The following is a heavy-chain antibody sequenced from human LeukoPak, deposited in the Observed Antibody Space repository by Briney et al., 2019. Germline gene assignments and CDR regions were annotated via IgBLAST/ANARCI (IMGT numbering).Heavy chain of an antibody. CDR3: AKDIGIVVVTTTITYFDY. J-gene: IGHJ4*02. V-gene: IGHV3-9*01. Sequence: QPGGSLRLSCAASGFTFEDYTMHWVRQAPGKGLEWVSGITWNSGTVGYADSVRGRFTVSRDNAKKSLYLQMNSLRAEDTAFYYCAKDIGIVVVTTTITYFDYWGQGTLVTVSS. CDR1: GFTFEDYT. D-gene: IGHD2-15*01. CDR2: ITWNSGTV.